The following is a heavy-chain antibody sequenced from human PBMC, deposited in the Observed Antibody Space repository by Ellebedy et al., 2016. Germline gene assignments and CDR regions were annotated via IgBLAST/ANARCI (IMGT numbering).Heavy chain of an antibody. CDR2: DVPDGYRK. V-gene: IGHV3-30*03. Sequence: GGSLRLSCVASGFTFSTSDMHWVRQTPGKGLEWLSHDVPDGYRKYYADSVKGRFTTSRDISKNTLFPQMNSLRVEDTAVYFCTRGPTHGGFDYWGQGTLVTVSS. CDR3: TRGPTHGGFDY. D-gene: IGHD3-16*01. CDR1: GFTFSTSD. J-gene: IGHJ4*02.